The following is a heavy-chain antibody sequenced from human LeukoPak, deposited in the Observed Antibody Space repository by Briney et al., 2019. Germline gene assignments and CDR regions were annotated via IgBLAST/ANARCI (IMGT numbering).Heavy chain of an antibody. Sequence: ASVKVSCKASGGTFSSYAISWVRQAPGQGLEWMGRIIPILGIANYAQKFQGRVTITADKSTSTAYMELSSLRSEDTAVYYCARDRGGLREYYFDYWGQGTLVTVSS. D-gene: IGHD5-12*01. CDR1: GGTFSSYA. V-gene: IGHV1-69*04. CDR2: IIPILGIA. J-gene: IGHJ4*02. CDR3: ARDRGGLREYYFDY.